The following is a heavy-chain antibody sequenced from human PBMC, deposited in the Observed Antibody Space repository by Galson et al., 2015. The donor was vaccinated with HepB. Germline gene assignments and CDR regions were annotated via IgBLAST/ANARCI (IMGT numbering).Heavy chain of an antibody. J-gene: IGHJ2*01. CDR1: GFTFSSYS. V-gene: IGHV3-48*01. Sequence: SLRLSCAASGFTFSSYSMNWVRQAPGKGLEWVSYISSSSSTIYYADSVKGRFTISRDNAKNSLYLQMNSLRAEDTAVYYCAREAFPGSYWYFDLWGRGTLVTVSS. CDR3: AREAFPGSYWYFDL. CDR2: ISSSSSTI. D-gene: IGHD2/OR15-2a*01.